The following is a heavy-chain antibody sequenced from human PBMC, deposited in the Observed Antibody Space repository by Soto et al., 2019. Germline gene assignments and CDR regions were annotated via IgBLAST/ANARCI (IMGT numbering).Heavy chain of an antibody. J-gene: IGHJ4*02. D-gene: IGHD2-21*02. V-gene: IGHV3-30-3*01. CDR1: GFTFSSYA. CDR3: ARDPVAYCGGDCRTFAY. Sequence: QVQLVESGGGVVQPGRSLRLSCAASGFTFSSYAMHWVRQAPGKELEWVAVISYDGSNKYDADSVKSRFTISRDNSQNTLYRQMNSLRAEDTAVYYCARDPVAYCGGDCRTFAYWGQGTLVTVSS. CDR2: ISYDGSNK.